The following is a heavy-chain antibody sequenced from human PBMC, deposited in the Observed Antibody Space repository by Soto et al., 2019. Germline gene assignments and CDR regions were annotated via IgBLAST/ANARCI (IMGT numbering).Heavy chain of an antibody. D-gene: IGHD4-17*01. CDR2: ISHDGDNK. V-gene: IGHV3-33*05. Sequence: QVQLVESGGGVVQPGRSLRLSCAASGFTFNSSGMHWVRQAPGKGLEWVAVISHDGDNKYYADPVKGRFIISRDNSKNTLYLQMNSLRAEDTAVYYCARDYDYGGTVYGMDVWGQGTTVTVSS. CDR3: ARDYDYGGTVYGMDV. J-gene: IGHJ6*02. CDR1: GFTFNSSG.